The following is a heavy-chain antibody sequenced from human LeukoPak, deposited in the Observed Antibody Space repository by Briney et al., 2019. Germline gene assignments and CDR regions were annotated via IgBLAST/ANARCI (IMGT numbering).Heavy chain of an antibody. CDR3: ASDGQYSGYSPGAFDI. Sequence: GSLRLSCAASGFTFSSYSMNWIRQPPGKGLEWIGEINHSGSTNYNPSLKSRVTISVDTSKNQFSLKLSSVTAADTAVYYCASDGQYSGYSPGAFDIWGQGTMVTVSS. V-gene: IGHV4-34*01. CDR1: GFTFSSYS. CDR2: INHSGST. D-gene: IGHD3-22*01. J-gene: IGHJ3*02.